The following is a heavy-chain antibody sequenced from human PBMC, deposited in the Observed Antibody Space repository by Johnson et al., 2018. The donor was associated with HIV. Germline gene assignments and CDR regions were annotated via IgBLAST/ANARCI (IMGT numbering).Heavy chain of an antibody. CDR2: ISNDGSNK. CDR1: GFTFSS. D-gene: IGHD5-18*01. V-gene: IGHV3-30*09. Sequence: QVQLVESGGGLVKPGGSLRLSCAASGFTFSSMHWDRQAPGKGLEWVAVISNDGSNKNYAAYVRGRFAISRDNSKNTLYLQMNSLRGEDTAVYYCGRPRIQLWSLDAFDIWGQGTMVTVSS. CDR3: GRPRIQLWSLDAFDI. J-gene: IGHJ3*02.